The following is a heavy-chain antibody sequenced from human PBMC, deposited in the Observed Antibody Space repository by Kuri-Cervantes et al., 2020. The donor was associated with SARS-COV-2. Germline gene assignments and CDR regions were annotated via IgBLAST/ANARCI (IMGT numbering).Heavy chain of an antibody. V-gene: IGHV1-69*05. J-gene: IGHJ6*03. CDR1: GGTLRNYA. D-gene: IGHD6-19*01. CDR3: GSTIAVAGVGVYYHLDV. CDR2: IIPMFDSL. Sequence: SVKVSCEASGGTLRNYAISWVRQAPGQGLEWMGGIIPMFDSLNYAQKFQGRVTLTTDESTSTAYMELSSLTSEDTAVYYCGSTIAVAGVGVYYHLDVWGKGTTVTVSS.